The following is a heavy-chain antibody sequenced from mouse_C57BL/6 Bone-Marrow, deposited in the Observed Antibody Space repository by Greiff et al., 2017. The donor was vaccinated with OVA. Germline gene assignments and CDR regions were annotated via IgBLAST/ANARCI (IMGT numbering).Heavy chain of an antibody. CDR1: GFTFSSYA. D-gene: IGHD3-3*01. Sequence: EVKVIESGEGLVKPGGSLKLSCAASGFTFSSYAMSWVRQTPEKGLEWVAYISSGGGYIDYADTVKGRFTISRDNARNTLYLQMSSLKSEDTAMYYCTRGAVYFDYWGQGTTLPVSS. J-gene: IGHJ2*01. V-gene: IGHV5-9-1*02. CDR2: ISSGGGYI. CDR3: TRGAVYFDY.